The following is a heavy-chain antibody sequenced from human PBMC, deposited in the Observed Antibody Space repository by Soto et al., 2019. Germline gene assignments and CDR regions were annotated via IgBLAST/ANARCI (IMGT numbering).Heavy chain of an antibody. D-gene: IGHD2-15*01. CDR2: ISGSGDST. J-gene: IGHJ4*02. CDR3: ARGVYGSYRGGLVH. V-gene: IGHV3-23*01. CDR1: GFSLSSFA. Sequence: GGSLRLSCEASGFSLSSFAMTWVRQAPGKGLEWVSSISGSGDSTYFADSVKGRFTISRDTSKNTLYLQLSSLRGDDTAVYYCARGVYGSYRGGLVHWSQGTPVTVSS.